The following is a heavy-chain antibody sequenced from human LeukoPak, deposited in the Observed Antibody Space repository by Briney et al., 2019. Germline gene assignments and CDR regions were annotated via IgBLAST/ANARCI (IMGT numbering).Heavy chain of an antibody. V-gene: IGHV4-34*01. J-gene: IGHJ4*02. Sequence: SETLSLTCAVYGGSFSGYYRSWIRQPPGKGLEWIGEINHSGSTSYNPSLKSRVTISVDTSKNQFSLKLSSVTAADTAVYYCARPLTTVDGSFDYWGQGTLVTVSS. CDR1: GGSFSGYY. D-gene: IGHD4-17*01. CDR2: INHSGST. CDR3: ARPLTTVDGSFDY.